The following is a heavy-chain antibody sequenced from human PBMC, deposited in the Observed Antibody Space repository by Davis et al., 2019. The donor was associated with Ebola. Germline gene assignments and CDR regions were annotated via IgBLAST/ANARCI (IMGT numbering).Heavy chain of an antibody. CDR2: ISGIGRNT. Sequence: GGSLRLSCAASGFTFSSYAMSWVRQAPGKGLEWVSGISGIGRNTYYEDSVKGRFTISRDTSKDTVYLQMNGLRAEDTAVYYCAKHTMTVVVIDNFDYWGQGTPVTVSS. CDR1: GFTFSSYA. V-gene: IGHV3-23*01. J-gene: IGHJ4*02. D-gene: IGHD3-22*01. CDR3: AKHTMTVVVIDNFDY.